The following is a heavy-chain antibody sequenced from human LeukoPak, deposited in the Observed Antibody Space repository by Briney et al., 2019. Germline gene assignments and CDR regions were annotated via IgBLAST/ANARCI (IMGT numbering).Heavy chain of an antibody. Sequence: GASVKVSCKVSGYTLTELSMHWVRQAPGKGLEWMGGFDPEDGETIYAQKFQGRVTMTEDTSTDTAYMELGSLRSEDTAVYYCATGYTVSYYFDYWGQGTLVTVSS. CDR3: ATGYTVSYYFDY. V-gene: IGHV1-24*01. J-gene: IGHJ4*02. D-gene: IGHD6-13*01. CDR1: GYTLTELS. CDR2: FDPEDGET.